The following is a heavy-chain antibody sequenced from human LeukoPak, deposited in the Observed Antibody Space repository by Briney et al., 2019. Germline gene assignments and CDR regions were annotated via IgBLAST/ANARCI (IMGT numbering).Heavy chain of an antibody. CDR1: GGSFSGYY. CDR3: ARGGWIQLWFRPYYFDY. Sequence: SETLSLTCAVYGGSFSGYYWSWIRQPPGKGLEWIGEINHSGSTNYNPSLKSRVTISVDTSKNQFSLKLSSVTAADTAVYYCARGGWIQLWFRPYYFDYWGQETLVTVSS. J-gene: IGHJ4*02. V-gene: IGHV4-34*01. CDR2: INHSGST. D-gene: IGHD5-18*01.